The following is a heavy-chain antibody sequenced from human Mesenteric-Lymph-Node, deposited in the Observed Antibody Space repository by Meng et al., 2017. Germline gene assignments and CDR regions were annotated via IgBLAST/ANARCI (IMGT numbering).Heavy chain of an antibody. CDR2: ISSSSSYI. J-gene: IGHJ4*02. D-gene: IGHD4-17*01. V-gene: IGHV3-21*01. CDR1: GFTFSSYS. Sequence: GESLKISCAASGFTFSSYSMNWVRQAPGKGLEWVSSISSSSSYIYYADSVKGRFTISRDNAKNSLYLQMSSLRAEDTAVYYCAREGRGDYGDYTDYWGQGTLVTVSS. CDR3: AREGRGDYGDYTDY.